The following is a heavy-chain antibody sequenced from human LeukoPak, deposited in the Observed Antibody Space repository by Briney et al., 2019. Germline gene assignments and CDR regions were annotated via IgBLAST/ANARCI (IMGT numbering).Heavy chain of an antibody. D-gene: IGHD2-2*02. Sequence: SETLSLTCAVYGGSFSGYYWSWIRQPPGKGLEWIGYIYYSGSTYYNPSLKSRVTISVDTSKNQFSLKLSSVTAADTAVYYCARAGYCSSTSCYRTPIYYYYYIDVWGKGTTVTVSS. CDR1: GGSFSGYY. CDR3: ARAGYCSSTSCYRTPIYYYYYIDV. CDR2: IYYSGST. V-gene: IGHV4-30-4*08. J-gene: IGHJ6*03.